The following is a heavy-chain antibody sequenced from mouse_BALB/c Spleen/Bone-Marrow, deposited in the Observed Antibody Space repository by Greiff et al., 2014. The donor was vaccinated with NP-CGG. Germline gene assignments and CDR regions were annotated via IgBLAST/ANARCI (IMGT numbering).Heavy chain of an antibody. CDR3: ARLDQRYEGY. V-gene: IGHV1-14*01. J-gene: IGHJ2*01. Sequence: EVQLQQSGPELVKPGASVKMSCKASGYTFTSYFMHWVKQKPGQGLEWIGYINPYSDGTKYNEKFKGKATLTSDKSSSTAYMELSSLTSEDSAVYYCARLDQRYEGYWGQGTTLTVSS. CDR2: INPYSDGT. CDR1: GYTFTSYF. D-gene: IGHD2-10*02.